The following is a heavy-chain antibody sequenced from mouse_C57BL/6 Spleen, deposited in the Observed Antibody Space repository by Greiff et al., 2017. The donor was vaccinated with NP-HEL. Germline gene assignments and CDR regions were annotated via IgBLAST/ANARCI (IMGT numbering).Heavy chain of an antibody. Sequence: EVQLQQSGPELVKPGASVKISCKASGYSFTGYYMNWVKQSPEKSLEWIGEINPSTGGTTYNQKFKAKATLTVDKSSSTAYMQLKSLTSEDSAVYYCARRPLDYWGQGTTLTVSS. CDR2: INPSTGGT. J-gene: IGHJ2*01. V-gene: IGHV1-42*01. CDR1: GYSFTGYY. CDR3: ARRPLDY.